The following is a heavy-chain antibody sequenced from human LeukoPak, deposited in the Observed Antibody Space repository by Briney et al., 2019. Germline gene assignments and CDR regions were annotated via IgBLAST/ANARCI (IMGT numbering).Heavy chain of an antibody. CDR1: GFTFSSYY. CDR2: ISSSSSYI. D-gene: IGHD5-24*01. Sequence: PGGSLRLSCAASGFTFSSYYMNWVRQAPGKGLEWVSSISSSSSYIYYADSVKGRFTISRDNAKNSLYLQMNSLRAEDTAVYYCARGGSHVGRDGYNSWGQGTLVTVSS. V-gene: IGHV3-21*01. J-gene: IGHJ4*02. CDR3: ARGGSHVGRDGYNS.